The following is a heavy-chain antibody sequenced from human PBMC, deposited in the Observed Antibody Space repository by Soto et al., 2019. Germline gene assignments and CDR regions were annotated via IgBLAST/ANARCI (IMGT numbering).Heavy chain of an antibody. CDR3: AKVVSRTVAGTGHFDY. J-gene: IGHJ4*02. CDR1: GFTFSSYA. Sequence: GGSLRLSCAASGFTFSSYAMSWVRQAPGKGLEWVSAISGSGGSTYYADSVKGRFTISRDNSKNTLYLQMNSLRAEDTAVYYCAKVVSRTVAGTGHFDYWGQGTLVTVSS. CDR2: ISGSGGST. D-gene: IGHD6-19*01. V-gene: IGHV3-23*01.